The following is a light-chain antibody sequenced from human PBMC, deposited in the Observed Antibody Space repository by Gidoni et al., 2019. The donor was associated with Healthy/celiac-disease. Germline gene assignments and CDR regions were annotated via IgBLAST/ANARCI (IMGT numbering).Light chain of an antibody. CDR2: EGS. V-gene: IGLV2-23*01. J-gene: IGLJ1*01. CDR3: CSYAGSITYV. Sequence: QSALTQPASVSGSPGQSITISFTGTSSDVGSYNLVDCYQPHPGKAPKLMIYEGSKRPSGVSNRFSGSKSGNTASLTISGLPAEDEADYYCCSYAGSITYVFGSGTKVTVL. CDR1: SSDVGSYNL.